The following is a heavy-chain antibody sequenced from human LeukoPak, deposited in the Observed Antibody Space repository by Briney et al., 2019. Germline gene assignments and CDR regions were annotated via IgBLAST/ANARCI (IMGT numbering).Heavy chain of an antibody. Sequence: ASVKVSCKASGYTFTGYYMHWVRQAPGQGLEWMGGFDPEDGETIYTQKFQGRVTMTEDTSTDTAYMELSSLRSEDTAIYYCAIDLIGGDYENWSDPWGQGTLVTVSS. D-gene: IGHD4-17*01. CDR1: GYTFTGYY. J-gene: IGHJ5*02. CDR2: FDPEDGET. CDR3: AIDLIGGDYENWSDP. V-gene: IGHV1-24*01.